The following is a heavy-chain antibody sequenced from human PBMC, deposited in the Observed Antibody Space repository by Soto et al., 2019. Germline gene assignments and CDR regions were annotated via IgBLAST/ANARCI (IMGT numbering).Heavy chain of an antibody. D-gene: IGHD1-1*01. J-gene: IGHJ5*02. Sequence: SETLSLTCTVSGGSISSGGYYWSWIRQHPWKGLEWIGYIYYSGITYYNPSLKSRVTISVDTSKNQFSLKLSSVTAADTAVYYCARDRIGGTANWFDPWGQGTLVTVSS. CDR2: IYYSGIT. CDR3: ARDRIGGTANWFDP. V-gene: IGHV4-31*03. CDR1: GGSISSGGYY.